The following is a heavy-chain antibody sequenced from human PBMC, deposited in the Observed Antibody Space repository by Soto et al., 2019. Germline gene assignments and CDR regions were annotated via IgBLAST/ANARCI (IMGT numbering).Heavy chain of an antibody. V-gene: IGHV5-51*01. J-gene: IGHJ5*02. CDR3: ARLGAFYQSLDP. CDR1: GYSFSSYW. D-gene: IGHD3-3*02. CDR2: IYPGDSDT. Sequence: GESLKISCKASGYSFSSYWIGWVRQMPGKGLEWMGIIYPGDSDTKYSPSVQGQVTISADRPISTAYLQWTSLKASDTAMYYCARLGAFYQSLDPWGQGTLVTVSS.